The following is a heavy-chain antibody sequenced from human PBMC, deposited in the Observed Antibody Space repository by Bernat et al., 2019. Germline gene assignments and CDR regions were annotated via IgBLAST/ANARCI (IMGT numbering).Heavy chain of an antibody. CDR1: GFTFSSYW. J-gene: IGHJ3*02. V-gene: IGHV3-74*01. D-gene: IGHD3-10*01. CDR2: INSDGSST. Sequence: EVQLVESGGGLVQPGGSLRLSCAASGFTFSSYWMHWVRQAPGKGLVWVSRINSDGSSTSYADSMKGRFTISRENAKNTLYLQMNSLRAEDTAVYYCARDLEEYYGSGSYRAFDIWGQGTMVTVSS. CDR3: ARDLEEYYGSGSYRAFDI.